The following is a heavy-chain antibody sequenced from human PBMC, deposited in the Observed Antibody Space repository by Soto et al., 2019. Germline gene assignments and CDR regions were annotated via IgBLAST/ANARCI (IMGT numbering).Heavy chain of an antibody. D-gene: IGHD4-17*01. CDR2: ASPDGTST. CDR1: GFTFSSFC. CDR3: TRHGSGDYFLFDP. V-gene: IGHV3-74*01. J-gene: IGHJ5*02. Sequence: PGGSLRLSCAASGFTFSSFCMHWVRQAPGKGLEWVSRASPDGTSTSYADSVKGRFTISRDNAKNTLFMQMNSLRAEDTAVYYCTRHGSGDYFLFDPWGQGTLVTVSS.